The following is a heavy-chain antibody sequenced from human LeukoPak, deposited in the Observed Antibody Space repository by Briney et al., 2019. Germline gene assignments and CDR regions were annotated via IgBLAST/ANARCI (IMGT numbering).Heavy chain of an antibody. Sequence: GGSLRLSCAASGFTFSSYAMHWVRQAPGKGVEWVGVISYDGSNKYYADSVKGRVTISRDNSKNSLYLQRNSLKAQDSAVYYCARGQQAASGSLGYWGQGTLVSVSS. CDR1: GFTFSSYA. CDR3: ARGQQAASGSLGY. CDR2: ISYDGSNK. V-gene: IGHV3-30-3*01. J-gene: IGHJ4*02. D-gene: IGHD3-3*01.